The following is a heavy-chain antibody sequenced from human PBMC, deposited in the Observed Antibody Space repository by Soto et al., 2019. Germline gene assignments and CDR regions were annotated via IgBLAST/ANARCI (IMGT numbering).Heavy chain of an antibody. D-gene: IGHD2-2*01. V-gene: IGHV3-23*01. Sequence: GGSLRLSCAASGFTFSSYAMSWVRQAPGKGLEWVSAISGSGGSTYYADSVKGRFTISRDNSKNTLYLQMNSLRAEDTAVYYCASAGRDCSSTSCYDFDYWGQGTLVTVSS. CDR1: GFTFSSYA. J-gene: IGHJ4*02. CDR2: ISGSGGST. CDR3: ASAGRDCSSTSCYDFDY.